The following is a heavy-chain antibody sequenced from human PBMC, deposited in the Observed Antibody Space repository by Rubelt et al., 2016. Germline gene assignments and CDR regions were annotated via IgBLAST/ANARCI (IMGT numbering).Heavy chain of an antibody. CDR2: INPNSGGT. V-gene: IGHV1-2*02. D-gene: IGHD4-11*01. CDR1: GYTFTGYY. J-gene: IGHJ5*02. Sequence: QVQLVQSGAEVKKPGASVKVSCKASGYTFTGYYMHWVRQAPGQGLEWMGWINPNSGGTNYAQKFQGRVTMTRGTSISTADRGLSRLGSDDTAVYYCARGPDYSNYGWEDPWGQGTLVTVSS. CDR3: ARGPDYSNYGWEDP.